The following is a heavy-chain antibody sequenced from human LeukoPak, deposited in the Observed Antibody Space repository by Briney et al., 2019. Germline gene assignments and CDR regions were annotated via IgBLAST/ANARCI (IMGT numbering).Heavy chain of an antibody. D-gene: IGHD3-16*01. CDR1: GFTFSSYW. V-gene: IGHV3-7*01. CDR3: ARELRTFDS. Sequence: GGSLRLSCAASGFTFSSYWMTWVRQAPGKGLEWVANIKHNGDELNYVDSVEDRFTISRDNAKNSLYLHMTSLRAEDAAVYYCARELRTFDSWGQGTLVTVSS. J-gene: IGHJ4*02. CDR2: IKHNGDEL.